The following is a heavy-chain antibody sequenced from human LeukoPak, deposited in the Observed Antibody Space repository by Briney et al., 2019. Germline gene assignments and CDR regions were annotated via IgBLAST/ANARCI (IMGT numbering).Heavy chain of an antibody. CDR1: GGTFSSYA. CDR2: IIPIFGTA. J-gene: IGHJ3*02. Sequence: SVKVSCKASGGTFSSYAISWVRQAPGQGLEWMGRIIPIFGTANYAQKFHGRVTITTDESTSTAYMELSSLRSEDTAVYYCARAPLGRFGADAFDIWGQGTMVTVSS. D-gene: IGHD3-10*01. V-gene: IGHV1-69*05. CDR3: ARAPLGRFGADAFDI.